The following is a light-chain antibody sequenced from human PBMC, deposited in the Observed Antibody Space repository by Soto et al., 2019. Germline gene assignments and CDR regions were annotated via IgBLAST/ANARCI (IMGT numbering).Light chain of an antibody. J-gene: IGKJ2*01. V-gene: IGKV3-15*01. CDR3: HHFGSSRHT. CDR1: QSVSSK. Sequence: EIVMTQSPATLSVSPGERATLSCRASQSVSSKVAWYQQKPGQAPRLLIYDASVRATGIPDRFSGRGSGTEFTLTISSLQSEDFAVYYCHHFGSSRHTFGQGTKV. CDR2: DAS.